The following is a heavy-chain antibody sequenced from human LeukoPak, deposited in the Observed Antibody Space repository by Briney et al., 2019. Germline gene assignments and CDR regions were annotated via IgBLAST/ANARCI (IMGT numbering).Heavy chain of an antibody. CDR3: AADSARYKYYYGSGSYHSWFDP. CDR1: GFTFNTYW. D-gene: IGHD3-10*01. Sequence: PGGSLRLSCAASGFTFNTYWMSWVRQAPGKGLEWVANIKNDGSEKYYVGSVKGRFTISRDNAENSLYLQMSSLRSEDTAVYYCAADSARYKYYYGSGSYHSWFDPWGQGTLVTVSS. V-gene: IGHV3-7*05. J-gene: IGHJ5*02. CDR2: IKNDGSEK.